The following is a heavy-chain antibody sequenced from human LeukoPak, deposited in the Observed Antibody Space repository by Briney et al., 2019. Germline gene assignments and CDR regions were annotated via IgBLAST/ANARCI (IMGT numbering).Heavy chain of an antibody. Sequence: GGSLRLSCAASGFTFSDYYMSWIRQAPGKGLEWVSYISSSGSTIYYADSVKGRFTISRDNAKNSLYLQMNSLRAEDTAVCYCARRGRPNPRSYYDYWGQGTLVTVSS. CDR3: ARRGRPNPRSYYDY. D-gene: IGHD6-6*01. CDR1: GFTFSDYY. J-gene: IGHJ4*02. V-gene: IGHV3-11*01. CDR2: ISSSGSTI.